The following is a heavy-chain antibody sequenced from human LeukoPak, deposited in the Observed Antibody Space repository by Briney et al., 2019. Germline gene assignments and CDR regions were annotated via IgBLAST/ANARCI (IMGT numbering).Heavy chain of an antibody. V-gene: IGHV3-49*04. J-gene: IGHJ1*01. CDR1: GFTFGDYA. CDR3: TRGPPGVTVTYFQH. Sequence: GGSPRLSCTASGFTFGDYAMSWVRQAPGKGLEWVGFIRSKAYGATIEYAASVKGRFTISRDDSKSIAYLQMNSLKTEDTAVYYCTRGPPGVTVTYFQHWGQGTLVTVSS. CDR2: IRSKAYGATI. D-gene: IGHD4-11*01.